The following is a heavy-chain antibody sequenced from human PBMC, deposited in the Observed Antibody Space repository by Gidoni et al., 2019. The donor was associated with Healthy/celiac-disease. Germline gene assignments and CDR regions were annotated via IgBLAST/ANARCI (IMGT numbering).Heavy chain of an antibody. J-gene: IGHJ6*02. V-gene: IGHV4-30-4*01. D-gene: IGHD3-10*01. CDR2: IYYSGST. CDR3: ARGEVLLWFGELLPHGMDV. Sequence: PPGKGLEWIGYIYYSGSTYYNPSLKSRVTISVDTSKNQFSLKLSSVTAADTAVYYCARGEVLLWFGELLPHGMDVWGQGTTVTVSS.